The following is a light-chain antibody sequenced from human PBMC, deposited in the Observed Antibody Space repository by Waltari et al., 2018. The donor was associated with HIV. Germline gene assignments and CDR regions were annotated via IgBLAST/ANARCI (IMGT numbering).Light chain of an antibody. CDR3: QVWESGSDHPWV. CDR1: NIGSRS. CDR2: DDR. J-gene: IGLJ3*02. V-gene: IGLV3-21*02. Sequence: SYILNQPPSLSVAPGQTARLTCGPDNIGSRSVHWYQQKSGQAPVLVVHDDRDRPSGVTDRFAGSNSRNAATLTSRRVEAGDEADYYCQVWESGSDHPWVFGGGTKLTVL.